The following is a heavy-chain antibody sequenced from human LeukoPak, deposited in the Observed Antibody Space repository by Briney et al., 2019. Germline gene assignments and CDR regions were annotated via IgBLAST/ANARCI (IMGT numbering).Heavy chain of an antibody. CDR1: GFTFINAW. CDR2: ISSSGSLI. D-gene: IGHD3-10*01. Sequence: GGSLRLSCAASGFTFINAWMNWVRQAPGKGLEWVSYISSSGSLIYYADSVKGRLTISRDNAENSLYLQMDSLRAEDTAVYYCARDTMGWNYYGMDVWGQGTTVTVSS. J-gene: IGHJ6*02. CDR3: ARDTMGWNYYGMDV. V-gene: IGHV3-48*04.